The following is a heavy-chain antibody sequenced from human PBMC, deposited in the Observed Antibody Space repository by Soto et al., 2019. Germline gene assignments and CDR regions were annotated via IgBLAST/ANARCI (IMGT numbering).Heavy chain of an antibody. CDR2: INHSGST. Sequence: SETLSLTCAVYGGSFSSYYWSWIRQPPGKGLEWIGEINHSGSTNYNPSLKSRVTISVDTSKSQFSLKLSSGTAADTAVYYYARTSRFDYWGQGTLVTVS. D-gene: IGHD6-6*01. CDR3: ARTSRFDY. CDR1: GGSFSSYY. V-gene: IGHV4-34*01. J-gene: IGHJ4*02.